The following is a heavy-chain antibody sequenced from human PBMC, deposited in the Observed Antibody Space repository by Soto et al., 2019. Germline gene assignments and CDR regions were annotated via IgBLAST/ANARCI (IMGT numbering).Heavy chain of an antibody. D-gene: IGHD2-2*01. Sequence: QVQLVESGGGVVQPGRSLRLSCAASGFTFSSYGMHWVRQAPGKGLEWVAVISHDGSNKYYADSVKGRFTISRDNSKNRRYLQMNGLRAKDTAVYYCAKDQPSIVVLPAAIDYWGEGTLVTVSS. V-gene: IGHV3-30*18. CDR2: ISHDGSNK. CDR3: AKDQPSIVVLPAAIDY. J-gene: IGHJ4*02. CDR1: GFTFSSYG.